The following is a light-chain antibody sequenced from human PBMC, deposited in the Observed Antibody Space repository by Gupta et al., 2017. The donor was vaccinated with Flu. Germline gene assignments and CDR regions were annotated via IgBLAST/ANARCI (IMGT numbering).Light chain of an antibody. Sequence: EIVLTQSPGTLSLSPGERATLSCRASQSVSSSYLAWYQQKPGQAPRLLNYGVSSRATGIPDRFSGSGSGTDFTLTISRLEPEDFAVYYCQQYGSSPRYSFGQGTKLEIK. CDR2: GVS. V-gene: IGKV3-20*01. CDR1: QSVSSSY. CDR3: QQYGSSPRYS. J-gene: IGKJ2*03.